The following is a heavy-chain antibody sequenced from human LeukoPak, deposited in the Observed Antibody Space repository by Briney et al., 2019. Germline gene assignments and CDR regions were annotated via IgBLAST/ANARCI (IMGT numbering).Heavy chain of an antibody. CDR3: ARGPRSVDIVTSIPRWFDP. CDR1: GGTFSSYA. Sequence: GASVKVSCKASGGTFSSYAISWVRQAPGQGLEWMGGIIPIFGTANYAQKFQGRVTITADESTSTAYMELSSVTAADTAVYYCARGPRSVDIVTSIPRWFDPWGQGTLVTVSS. CDR2: IIPIFGTA. J-gene: IGHJ5*02. D-gene: IGHD5-12*01. V-gene: IGHV1-69*13.